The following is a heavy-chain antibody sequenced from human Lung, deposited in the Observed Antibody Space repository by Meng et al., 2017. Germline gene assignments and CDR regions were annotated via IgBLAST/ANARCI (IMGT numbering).Heavy chain of an antibody. Sequence: QVKLGQSGAEVKKPGASVKVSCKASGYTFTSYPIYWVRQAPGQRPEWMGWINTGNGAAKYSQKFQGRVTMTRDTSASTAYMELSSLTSEDTATYYCASHPRELPSWGQGTLVTVSS. D-gene: IGHD1-26*01. J-gene: IGHJ4*02. CDR1: GYTFTSYP. CDR3: ASHPRELPS. CDR2: INTGNGAA. V-gene: IGHV1-3*04.